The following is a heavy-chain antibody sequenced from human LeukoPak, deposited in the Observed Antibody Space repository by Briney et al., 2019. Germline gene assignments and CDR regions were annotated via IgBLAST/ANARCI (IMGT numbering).Heavy chain of an antibody. D-gene: IGHD3/OR15-3a*01. Sequence: GGSLRLSCEASGFPFSSYAMTWVRQAPGKGLEWVAIDGTNTYYADSVKGRFTISRDNSKNTLYLQMNSLSGEDTAVYYCVRDKDWYFDYWGQGTLVTVSS. V-gene: IGHV3-33*07. J-gene: IGHJ4*02. CDR3: VRDKDWYFDY. CDR2: DGTNT. CDR1: GFPFSSYA.